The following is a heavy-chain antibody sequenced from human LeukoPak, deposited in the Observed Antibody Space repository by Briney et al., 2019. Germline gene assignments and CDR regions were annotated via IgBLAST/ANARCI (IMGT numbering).Heavy chain of an antibody. J-gene: IGHJ4*02. V-gene: IGHV3-33*01. D-gene: IGHD1-26*01. CDR2: IWYDGSNK. CDR3: ARARTEWELLIGFDY. Sequence: GGSLRLSCAASGFTFSSYGMHWVRQAPGKGLEWVAVIWYDGSNKYYADSVKGRFTISRDNSKNTLYLQMNSLRAEDTAVYYCARARTEWELLIGFDYWGQGTLVTVSS. CDR1: GFTFSSYG.